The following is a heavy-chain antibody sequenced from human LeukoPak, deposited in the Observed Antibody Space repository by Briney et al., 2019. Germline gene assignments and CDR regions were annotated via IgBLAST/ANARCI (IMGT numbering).Heavy chain of an antibody. CDR3: ARHVGYGGTYGEFDI. J-gene: IGHJ3*02. CDR2: IYYTGAT. CDR1: GXSINIINYY. D-gene: IGHD1-26*01. Sequence: SETLSLTCTVSGXSINIINYYWGWIRQPPGKGLEWIGSIYYTGATYHNPSLKSRVTISVDTSKNQFSLKLSSVTAADTAVFYCARHVGYGGTYGEFDIWGQGTMVTVSS. V-gene: IGHV4-39*01.